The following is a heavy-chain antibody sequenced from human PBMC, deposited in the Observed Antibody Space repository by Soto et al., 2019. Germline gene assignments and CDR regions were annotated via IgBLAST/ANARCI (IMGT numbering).Heavy chain of an antibody. CDR1: GFTFSSYG. CDR2: IWYDGSNK. V-gene: IGHV3-33*01. Sequence: QVQLVESGGGVVQPGRSLRLSCAASGFTFSSYGMHWVRQAPGKGLEWVAVIWYDGSNKYYADSVKGRFTISRDNSKNTLYLQMNSLRAEDTAVYYCARGAGSSWPDYWGQGTVVTVSS. CDR3: ARGAGSSWPDY. J-gene: IGHJ4*02. D-gene: IGHD6-13*01.